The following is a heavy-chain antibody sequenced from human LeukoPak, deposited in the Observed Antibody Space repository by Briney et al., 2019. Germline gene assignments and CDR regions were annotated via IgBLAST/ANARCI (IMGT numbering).Heavy chain of an antibody. CDR3: ASARTSSRSWFTFDY. CDR1: GGSISSSSYY. J-gene: IGHJ4*02. D-gene: IGHD6-13*01. CDR2: IYYSGST. V-gene: IGHV4-39*01. Sequence: TSETLSLTCTVSGGSISSSSYYWGWIRQPPGKGLEWIGSIYYSGSTYYNPSLKSRVTISVDTSKNQLSLKLSSVTAADTAVYYCASARTSSRSWFTFDYWGQGILVTVSS.